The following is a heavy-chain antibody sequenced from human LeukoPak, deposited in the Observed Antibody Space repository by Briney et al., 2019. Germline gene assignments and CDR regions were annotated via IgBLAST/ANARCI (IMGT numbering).Heavy chain of an antibody. V-gene: IGHV3-23*01. Sequence: GGSLRLSCAASGFTFSSYAMSWVRQAPGKGLEWVSAILGSGGRTYYADSVKGRFTISRDNSKNTLYLQMNSLSAEDTAVYYCAKGIHRSLLRSLEFDYWGQGTLVTVSS. J-gene: IGHJ4*02. CDR2: ILGSGGRT. CDR3: AKGIHRSLLRSLEFDY. CDR1: GFTFSSYA. D-gene: IGHD3-3*01.